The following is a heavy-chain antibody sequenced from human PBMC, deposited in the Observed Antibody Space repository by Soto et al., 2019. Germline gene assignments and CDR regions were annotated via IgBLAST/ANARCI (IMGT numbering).Heavy chain of an antibody. CDR2: IYHSGST. Sequence: SETLSLTCAVSGGSISSSNWWSWVRQPPGKGLEWIGEIYHSGSTNYNPSLKSRVTISVDTSKNQFSLKLSSVTAADTAVYYCARMCKWNYGGMDVWGHGTTVTVSS. V-gene: IGHV4-4*02. D-gene: IGHD2-8*01. J-gene: IGHJ6*02. CDR1: GGSISSSNW. CDR3: ARMCKWNYGGMDV.